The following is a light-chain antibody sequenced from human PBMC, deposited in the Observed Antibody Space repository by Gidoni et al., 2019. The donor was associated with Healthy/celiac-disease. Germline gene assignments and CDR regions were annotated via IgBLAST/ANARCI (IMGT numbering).Light chain of an antibody. Sequence: QSVLTQPPSASGTPGQRVTISCSGSSSNLGSNTVNWYQQVPGTAPKLLSYNNNQRPSGVPDRFSGSKSGTSASLAISGLQSEVEADYYCAAWDDSLNGPVFGGGTQLTVL. J-gene: IGLJ7*01. V-gene: IGLV1-44*01. CDR3: AAWDDSLNGPV. CDR2: NNN. CDR1: SSNLGSNT.